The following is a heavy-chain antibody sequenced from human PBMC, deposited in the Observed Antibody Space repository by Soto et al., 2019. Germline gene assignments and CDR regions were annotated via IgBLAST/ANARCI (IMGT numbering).Heavy chain of an antibody. D-gene: IGHD3-22*01. CDR2: IITCFRTA. CDR1: GGNVNNYV. CDR3: ARYYYHDPSDDSGAHNYSRGMDV. Sequence: QVQLVPSGAEVKKPGSSVKVSCKAAGGNVNNYVISWVRQAPGQGLEWMGGIITCFRTANYAQRFQGRVTITADKSTTTADMELRSLRSDDTAVYVCARYYYHDPSDDSGAHNYSRGMDVWGPGTLVTVSS. J-gene: IGHJ4*02. V-gene: IGHV1-69*06.